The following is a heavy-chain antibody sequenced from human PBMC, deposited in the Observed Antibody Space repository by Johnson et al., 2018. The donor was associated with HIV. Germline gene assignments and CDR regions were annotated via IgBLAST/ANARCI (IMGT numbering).Heavy chain of an antibody. D-gene: IGHD3-10*01. CDR3: ARGNYYGSGSYGAFDI. CDR2: INWNGGST. Sequence: VHLVESGGGVVRPGGSLRLSCAASGFTFDDYGMSWVRQAPGKGLEWVSGINWNGGSTGYADSVKGRFTISRDNAKNSLYLQMNSLRAEDTALYYCARGNYYGSGSYGAFDIWGQGTMVTVSS. V-gene: IGHV3-20*04. J-gene: IGHJ3*02. CDR1: GFTFDDYG.